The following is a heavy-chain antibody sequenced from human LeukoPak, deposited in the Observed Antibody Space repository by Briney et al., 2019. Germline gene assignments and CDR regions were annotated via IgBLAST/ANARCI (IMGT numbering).Heavy chain of an antibody. V-gene: IGHV3-30*02. CDR2: IRYDGSNK. Sequence: PGGSLRLSCAASGFTFSSYGMHWVRQAPGKGLEWVAFIRYDGSNKYYADSVKGRFTISRDNSKNMLYLRMNSLRAEDTAVYYCAKDSGYDPLYYFDYWGQGTLVTVSS. CDR3: AKDSGYDPLYYFDY. CDR1: GFTFSSYG. J-gene: IGHJ4*02. D-gene: IGHD5-12*01.